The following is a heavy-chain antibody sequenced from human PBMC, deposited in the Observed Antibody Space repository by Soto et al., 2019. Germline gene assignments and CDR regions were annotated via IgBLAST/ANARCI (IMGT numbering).Heavy chain of an antibody. Sequence: GGSLGFSSTCSGFKFRTYAMSLPRQDHGKGLEWVGVIRSKAYGETADYAASVKGRFTIYRDDSKSTAYLQMSSLQTEDTGVYYCTKYTYTSRYSYFGMDVWGHGTTVTVSS. D-gene: IGHD2-15*01. CDR3: TKYTYTSRYSYFGMDV. J-gene: IGHJ6*02. CDR1: GFKFRTYA. CDR2: IRSKAYGETA. V-gene: IGHV3-49*03.